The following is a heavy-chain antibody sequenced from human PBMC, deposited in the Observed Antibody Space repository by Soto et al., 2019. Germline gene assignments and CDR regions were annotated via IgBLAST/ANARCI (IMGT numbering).Heavy chain of an antibody. Sequence: SETLSLTCSVSGGSMVGYYWSWIRQSPGKGPEWIGYVHHGGTTHYNPSLESRLTISIDTSKSDFSLSLQSVTAADTAVYYCARAPAEVFDSRAKGTRFLDTWGQGTLVTVSS. CDR2: VHHGGTT. J-gene: IGHJ5*02. CDR1: GGSMVGYY. V-gene: IGHV4-59*01. CDR3: ARAPAEVFDSRAKGTRFLDT. D-gene: IGHD3-22*01.